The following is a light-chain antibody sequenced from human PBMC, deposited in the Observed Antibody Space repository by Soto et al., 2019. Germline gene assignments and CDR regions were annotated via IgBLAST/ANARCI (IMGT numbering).Light chain of an antibody. CDR2: KAS. CDR3: QQYNSYPWT. J-gene: IGKJ1*01. Sequence: DIQMTQSPSTLSASVGDRVTITCRASQSINNWLTWYQQKPGKAPKTLIYKASSLKSGVPSRFSGSGSGTEFTLTISSLQPDDFATYYCQQYNSYPWTFGQGTKVEIK. CDR1: QSINNW. V-gene: IGKV1-5*03.